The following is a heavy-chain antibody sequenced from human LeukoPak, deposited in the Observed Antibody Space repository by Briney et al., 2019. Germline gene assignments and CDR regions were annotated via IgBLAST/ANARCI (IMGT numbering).Heavy chain of an antibody. CDR1: GYSISSGYY. CDR3: ARTLGIQKDY. J-gene: IGHJ4*02. V-gene: IGHV4-38-2*02. CDR2: IYHSGST. D-gene: IGHD5-18*01. Sequence: PSETLSLTCTVSGYSISSGYYWGWIRQPPGKGLEWIGSIYHSGSTYYNPSLKSRVTISVDTSKNQFSLKLSSVTAADTAVYYCARTLGIQKDYWGQGTLVTVSS.